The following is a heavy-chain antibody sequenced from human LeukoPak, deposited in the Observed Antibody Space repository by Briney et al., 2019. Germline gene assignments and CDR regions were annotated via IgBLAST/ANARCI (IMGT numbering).Heavy chain of an antibody. D-gene: IGHD4/OR15-4a*01. J-gene: IGHJ5*02. Sequence: PSETLSLTCSVSGDSITSSAYYWAWLRPPPGKGLVWIGSVYYSGSIKYNPSLKGRASISRDMSKNQFSLNLNSVNATDTAVYYCARRDYAAWFDPWGQGTLVTVSS. CDR2: VYYSGSI. CDR3: ARRDYAAWFDP. CDR1: GDSITSSAYY. V-gene: IGHV4-39*07.